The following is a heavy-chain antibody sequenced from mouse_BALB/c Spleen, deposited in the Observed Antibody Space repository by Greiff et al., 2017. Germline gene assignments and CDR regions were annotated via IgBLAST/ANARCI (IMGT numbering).Heavy chain of an antibody. CDR3: ARTDGNLGYFDV. CDR2: IDPANGNT. Sequence: VHVKQSGAELVKPGASVKLSCTASGFNIKDTYMHWVKQRPEQGLEWIGRIDPANGNTKYDPKFQGKATITADTSSNTAYLQLSSLTSEDTAVYYCARTDGNLGYFDVWGAGTTVTVSS. D-gene: IGHD2-1*01. CDR1: GFNIKDTY. V-gene: IGHV14-3*02. J-gene: IGHJ1*01.